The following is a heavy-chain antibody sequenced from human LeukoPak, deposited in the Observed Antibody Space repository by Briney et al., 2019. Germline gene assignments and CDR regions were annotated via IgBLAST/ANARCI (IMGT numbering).Heavy chain of an antibody. D-gene: IGHD3-16*02. Sequence: ASVKVSCKASGYTFTGYYMHWVRQAPGQGREWMGRINPNSGGTNYAQKFQGRVTMTRDTSISTAYMELSRLRSDDPAVYYCARGLYDYVWGSYRLHWFDPWGQGTMVTVSS. J-gene: IGHJ5*01. CDR2: INPNSGGT. CDR3: ARGLYDYVWGSYRLHWFDP. CDR1: GYTFTGYY. V-gene: IGHV1-2*06.